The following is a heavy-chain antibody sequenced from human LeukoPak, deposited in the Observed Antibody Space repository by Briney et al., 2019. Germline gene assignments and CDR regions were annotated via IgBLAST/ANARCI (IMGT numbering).Heavy chain of an antibody. Sequence: SETLSLTCTVSGGSISSYYWSWIRQPPGKGLEWIGYIYYSGSTNYNPSLKSRVTISVDTSKNQFSLKLSSVTAADTAVYYCARVRHYYYYGSGRSSRQYYYYYMGVWGKGTTVTISS. D-gene: IGHD3-10*01. CDR1: GGSISSYY. CDR2: IYYSGST. J-gene: IGHJ6*03. V-gene: IGHV4-59*01. CDR3: ARVRHYYYYGSGRSSRQYYYYYMGV.